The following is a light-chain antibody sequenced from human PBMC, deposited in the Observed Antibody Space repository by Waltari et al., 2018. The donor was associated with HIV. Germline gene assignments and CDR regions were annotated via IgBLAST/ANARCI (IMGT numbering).Light chain of an antibody. CDR3: QQSYSSPRT. J-gene: IGKJ2*01. CDR1: QSISSY. CDR2: GAS. Sequence: DIQMTQSPSSLSASVGDRVTITCRASQSISSYLNWYQQKPGKAPNLLIYGASSLQSGVPSRFSGSGSGTDFTLTISSLQPEDFATYYCQQSYSSPRTFGQGTKLEIK. V-gene: IGKV1-39*01.